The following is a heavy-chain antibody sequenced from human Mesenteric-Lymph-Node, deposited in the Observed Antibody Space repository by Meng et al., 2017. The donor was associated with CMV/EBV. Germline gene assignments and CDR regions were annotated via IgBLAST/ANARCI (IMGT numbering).Heavy chain of an antibody. CDR3: ATEPDTAMVTNPFDY. J-gene: IGHJ4*02. Sequence: GESLKISCVVSGLTFSNYYMHWVRQTPGKGLVWVSRINSDGSSTSYADSVKGRFTISRDNAKNTLYLQMNSLRAEDTAVYYCATEPDTAMVTNPFDYWGQGTLVTVSS. V-gene: IGHV3-74*01. CDR2: INSDGSST. D-gene: IGHD5-18*01. CDR1: GLTFSNYY.